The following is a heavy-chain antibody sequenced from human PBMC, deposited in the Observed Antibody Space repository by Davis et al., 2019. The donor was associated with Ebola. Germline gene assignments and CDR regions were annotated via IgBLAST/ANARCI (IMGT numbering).Heavy chain of an antibody. CDR3: ARGWFRGGMDV. CDR1: GDSVSSGG. J-gene: IGHJ6*04. Sequence: HSQTPSLTCAISGDSVSSGGWNWIRQSPSRGLEWLGRTYYNSKWYNDYAVSVKSRITINPDTSKNQFSLQLNSVTPEDTALYYCARGWFRGGMDVWGEGTTVTVSS. CDR2: TYYNSKWYN. D-gene: IGHD3-10*01. V-gene: IGHV6-1*01.